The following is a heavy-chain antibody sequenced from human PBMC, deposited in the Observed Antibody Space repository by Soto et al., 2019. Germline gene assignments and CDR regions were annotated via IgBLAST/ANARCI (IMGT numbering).Heavy chain of an antibody. CDR1: GGTFSIYA. CDR2: IIPIFGTA. D-gene: IGHD3-3*01. Sequence: SVKVSCKASGGTFSIYAISWVRQAPGQGLGWMGGIIPIFGTANYAQKFQGRVTITADESTSTAYMELSSLRSEDTAVYYCARGKYYDFWSGSTPADYYYYGTDVWGIETTVTLSS. CDR3: ARGKYYDFWSGSTPADYYYYGTDV. J-gene: IGHJ6*04. V-gene: IGHV1-69*13.